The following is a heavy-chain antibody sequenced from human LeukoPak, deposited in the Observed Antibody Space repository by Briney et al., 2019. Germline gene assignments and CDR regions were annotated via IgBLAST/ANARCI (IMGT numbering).Heavy chain of an antibody. CDR1: DDSFSTHY. V-gene: IGHV4-34*01. CDR2: INHSGST. D-gene: IGHD2-2*01. J-gene: IGHJ4*02. CDR3: ARGVPAATLDH. Sequence: SETLSLTCTVSDDSFSTHYWTWIRQPPGKGLEWIGEINHSGSTNYNPSLKSRVTISVDTSKNQFSLKLSSVTAADTAVYYCARGVPAATLDHWGQGTLVTVSS.